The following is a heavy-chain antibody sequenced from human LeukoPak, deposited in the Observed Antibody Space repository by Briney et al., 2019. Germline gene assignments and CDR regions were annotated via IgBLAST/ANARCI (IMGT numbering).Heavy chain of an antibody. CDR2: INPNSGGT. V-gene: IGHV1-2*02. CDR3: ARGMGHGFDS. Sequence: ASVKVSCKASGYTFSIYYMHWVRQAPGQGLEWMGWINPNSGGTNYAQKFQGRVTMTRDTSISTPYMELSGLTSDDTAVFYCARGMGHGFDSWGQGTLVTVSS. CDR1: GYTFSIYY. D-gene: IGHD2-8*01. J-gene: IGHJ4*02.